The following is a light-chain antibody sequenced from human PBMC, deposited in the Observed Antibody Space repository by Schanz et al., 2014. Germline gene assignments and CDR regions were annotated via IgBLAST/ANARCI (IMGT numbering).Light chain of an antibody. CDR2: GTS. V-gene: IGKV3-20*01. CDR1: QSVHINY. J-gene: IGKJ3*01. Sequence: EIVLTQSPGTLSLSPGERATLSCRASQSVHINYLAWHQQKPGQAPRLLIYGTSIRATGIPDRFSGSGSGTDFTLTISRLEPEDFATYYCQQYDNLPLTFGPGTKVDIK. CDR3: QQYDNLPLT.